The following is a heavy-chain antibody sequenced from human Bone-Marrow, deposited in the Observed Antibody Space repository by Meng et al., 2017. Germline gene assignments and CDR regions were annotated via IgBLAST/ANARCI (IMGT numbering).Heavy chain of an antibody. J-gene: IGHJ4*02. D-gene: IGHD6-13*01. CDR2: ISYDGSNK. CDR1: GFTFSSYA. Sequence: GGSLRLSCAASGFTFSSYAMHWVRQAPGKGLEWVAVISYDGSNKYYADSVKGRFTISSDNSKNTLYLQMNSLRAEDTAVYYCARDREWYSSSWYVLDYWGQGTLVIVSS. CDR3: ARDREWYSSSWYVLDY. V-gene: IGHV3-30*04.